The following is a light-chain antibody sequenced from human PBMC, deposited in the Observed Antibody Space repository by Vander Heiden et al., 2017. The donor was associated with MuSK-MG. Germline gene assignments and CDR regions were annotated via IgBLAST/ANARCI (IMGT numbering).Light chain of an antibody. CDR3: QHCDNTPYT. V-gene: IGKV1-39*01. CDR1: QDITTY. J-gene: IGKJ2*01. CDR2: AAS. Sequence: DIQTTQSPSSLSASIGDRVTITCQASQDITTYLNWYQQRPGKAPKLLIYAASSLQSGVPSRFSGSGSGTDFTLTISSLQPEDIATYYCQHCDNTPYTFGQGTKLEI.